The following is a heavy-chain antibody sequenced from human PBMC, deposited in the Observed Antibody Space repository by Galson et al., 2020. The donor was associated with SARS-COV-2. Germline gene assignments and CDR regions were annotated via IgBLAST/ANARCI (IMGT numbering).Heavy chain of an antibody. CDR1: GFTFTNYA. CDR3: ARDRYYYDISGYYYLYYYYYGMDV. D-gene: IGHD3-22*01. J-gene: IGHJ6*02. V-gene: IGHV3-30*04. CDR2: ISHDGRIE. Sequence: QLGESLKISCAASGFTFTNYAIHWVRQAPGKGLEWVAVISHDGRIEVYADSVKGRFTISRDNSENTLYLQMNSLRAEDTAVYYCARDRYYYDISGYYYLYYYYYGMDVWGQGTTVTVSS.